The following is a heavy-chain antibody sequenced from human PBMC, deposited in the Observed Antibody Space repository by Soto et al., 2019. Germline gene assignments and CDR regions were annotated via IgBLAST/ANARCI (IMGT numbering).Heavy chain of an antibody. Sequence: GASVKVSCKASGGTFSSYAISWVRQAPGQGLEWMGGIIPIFGTANYAQKFQGRVTITADESTSTAYMELSSLRSEDTAVYYCARALNYYDSMPGYRGQGTLVTVSS. CDR3: ARALNYYDSMPGY. V-gene: IGHV1-69*13. CDR2: IIPIFGTA. D-gene: IGHD3-22*01. J-gene: IGHJ4*02. CDR1: GGTFSSYA.